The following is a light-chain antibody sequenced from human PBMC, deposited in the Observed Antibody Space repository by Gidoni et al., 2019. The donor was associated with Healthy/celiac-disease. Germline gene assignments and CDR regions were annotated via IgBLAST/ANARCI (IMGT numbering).Light chain of an antibody. CDR3: SSYTSSSTLEV. V-gene: IGLV2-14*01. Sequence: QSALTQPASVSGSPGQSITISCTGTSSDVGGYHYVSWYQQHPGKAPKLMIYDVSHRPSGVSNRFSGSKSGNTASLTISGLQAEDEADYYCSSYTSSSTLEVFGTGTKVTVL. CDR2: DVS. CDR1: SSDVGGYHY. J-gene: IGLJ1*01.